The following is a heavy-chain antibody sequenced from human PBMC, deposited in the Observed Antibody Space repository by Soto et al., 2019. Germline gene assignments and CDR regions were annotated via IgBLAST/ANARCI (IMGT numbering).Heavy chain of an antibody. CDR2: VYLDDAK. D-gene: IGHD2-21*01. J-gene: IGHJ6*02. Sequence: QITLTESGPTLVKPTRTLTLTCTFSRISLTNRGGGVCRIRQPPGKALGWRAVVYLDDAKPLSPSPKSRLTTPKDTPKNQVVLTMTNMDSVDTATYFWAQTDFALYGMDVWGPGTTVIVSS. CDR3: AQTDFALYGMDV. V-gene: IGHV2-5*02. CDR1: RISLTNRGGG.